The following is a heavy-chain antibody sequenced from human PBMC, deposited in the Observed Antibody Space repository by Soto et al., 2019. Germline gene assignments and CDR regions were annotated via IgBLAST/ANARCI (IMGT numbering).Heavy chain of an antibody. CDR3: TGGPPHWWIDS. Sequence: ASVKVSCKASGYTFISYGINWVRQAPGQGLEWMGWMSPKTANTGYAQKFQGRVTMTRSTSISTAYMELSSLTSEDTAVYYFTGGPPHWWIDSRGQGTPVTLSS. V-gene: IGHV1-8*02. D-gene: IGHD2-8*02. CDR2: MSPKTANT. J-gene: IGHJ5*01. CDR1: GYTFISYG.